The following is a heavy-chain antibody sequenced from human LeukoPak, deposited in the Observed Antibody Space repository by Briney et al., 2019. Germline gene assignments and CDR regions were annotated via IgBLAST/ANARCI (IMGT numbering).Heavy chain of an antibody. CDR1: GGSFSGYY. J-gene: IGHJ4*02. D-gene: IGHD6-19*01. Sequence: SETLSLTCAVYGGSFSGYYWSWIRQPPGKGLEWIGEINHSGSTNYNPSLKSRVTISVDTSKNQFSLKLSSVTAADTAVYYCARQWLVARAGGFDHWGQGTLVTVSS. V-gene: IGHV4-34*01. CDR2: INHSGST. CDR3: ARQWLVARAGGFDH.